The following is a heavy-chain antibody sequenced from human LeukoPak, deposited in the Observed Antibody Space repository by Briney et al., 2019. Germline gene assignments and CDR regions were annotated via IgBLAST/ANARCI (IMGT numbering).Heavy chain of an antibody. CDR3: ARQGLWELPTFDS. V-gene: IGHV4-39*01. J-gene: IGHJ4*02. CDR2: VYYSGST. Sequence: SETLSLTCTVSGGSISSGSYYWGYIRQPPQKGLEWIGSVYYSGSTYYNPSLKSRVTISVDTSKNQFSLKLSSVTAADTAVYYCARQGLWELPTFDSWGQGILVSVSS. CDR1: GGSISSGSYY. D-gene: IGHD1-26*01.